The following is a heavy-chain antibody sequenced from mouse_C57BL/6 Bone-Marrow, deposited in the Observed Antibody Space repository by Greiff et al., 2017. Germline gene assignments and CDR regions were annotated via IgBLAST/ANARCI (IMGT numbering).Heavy chain of an antibody. CDR1: GYTFTSYW. CDR3: AREVYYGSLYSFDY. D-gene: IGHD1-1*01. V-gene: IGHV1-69*01. J-gene: IGHJ2*01. CDR2: IDPSDSYT. Sequence: QVQLQQPGAELVMPGASVKLSCKASGYTFTSYWMHWVKQRPGQGLEWIGEIDPSDSYTTYNHKFKGKSTLTVDKSSSTAYMQRSSLTSEDSAVYYCAREVYYGSLYSFDYWGQGTTLTVSS.